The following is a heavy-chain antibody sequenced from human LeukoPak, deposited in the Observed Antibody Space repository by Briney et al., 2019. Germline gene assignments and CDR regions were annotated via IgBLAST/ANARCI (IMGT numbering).Heavy chain of an antibody. Sequence: PSETLSLTCAVSGGSISSSNWWSWVRQPPGKGLGWIGEIYHSGSTNYNPSLKSRVTISVDTSKNQFSLKLSSVTAADTAVYYCARGIGYYDSSGPTWFDYWGQGTLVTVSS. D-gene: IGHD3-22*01. CDR3: ARGIGYYDSSGPTWFDY. V-gene: IGHV4-4*02. CDR2: IYHSGST. CDR1: GGSISSSNW. J-gene: IGHJ4*02.